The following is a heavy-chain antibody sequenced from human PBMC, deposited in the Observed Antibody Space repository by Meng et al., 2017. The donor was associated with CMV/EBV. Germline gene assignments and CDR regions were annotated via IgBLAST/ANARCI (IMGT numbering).Heavy chain of an antibody. V-gene: IGHV4-31*03. Sequence: LRPSCPVSGGSTSSGGYYSSWIRQHPGKGLEWIGYIYYSGSTYYNPSLKSRVTISVDTSKNQFSLKLSSVTATDTAVYYWASEGGSQLLLYDAFDFWGQGTMVTVSS. CDR2: IYYSGST. CDR3: ASEGGSQLLLYDAFDF. D-gene: IGHD2-15*01. J-gene: IGHJ3*01. CDR1: GGSTSSGGYY.